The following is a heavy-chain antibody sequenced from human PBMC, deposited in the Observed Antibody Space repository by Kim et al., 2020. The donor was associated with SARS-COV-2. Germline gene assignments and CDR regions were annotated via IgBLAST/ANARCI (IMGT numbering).Heavy chain of an antibody. D-gene: IGHD2-8*01. V-gene: IGHV7-4-1*02. CDR3: ARAGLGYCTNGVCYPPPDY. CDR1: GYTFTSYA. CDR2: INTNTGNP. Sequence: ASVKVSCKASGYTFTSYAMNWVRQAPGQGLEWMGWINTNTGNPTYAQGFTGRFVFSLDTSVSTAYLQISSLKAEDTAVYYCARAGLGYCTNGVCYPPPDYWGQGTLVTVSS. J-gene: IGHJ4*02.